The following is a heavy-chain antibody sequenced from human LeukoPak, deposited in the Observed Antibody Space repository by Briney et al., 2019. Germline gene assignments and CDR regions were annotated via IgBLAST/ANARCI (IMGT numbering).Heavy chain of an antibody. CDR1: GGSISSGSYY. J-gene: IGHJ4*02. D-gene: IGHD2-15*01. CDR2: IYTSGYT. Sequence: SETLSLTCTVSGGSISSGSYYWSWIRQPAGKGLEWIGHIYTSGYTDYNPSLKSRVTISFDTSKNHFSLKLTSVTAADTAVYYCARGKYLGYCDGGSCYYFDYWGQGTLVSVSS. CDR3: ARGKYLGYCDGGSCYYFDY. V-gene: IGHV4-61*09.